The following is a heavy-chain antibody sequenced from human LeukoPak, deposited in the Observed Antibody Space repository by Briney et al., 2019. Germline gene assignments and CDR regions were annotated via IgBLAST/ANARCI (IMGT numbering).Heavy chain of an antibody. J-gene: IGHJ6*03. CDR1: GGTFSSYA. D-gene: IGHD3-16*01. Sequence: ASVKVSCKASGGTFSSYAISWVRQAPGQGLEWMGGIIPIFGTANYALKFQGRVTITADESTSTAYMELSSLRSEDTAVYYCAKGVYYYYYYMDVWGKGTTVTVSS. CDR3: AKGVYYYYYYMDV. CDR2: IIPIFGTA. V-gene: IGHV1-69*13.